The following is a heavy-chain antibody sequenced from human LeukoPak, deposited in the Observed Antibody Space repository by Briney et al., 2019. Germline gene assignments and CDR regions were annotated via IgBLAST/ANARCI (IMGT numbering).Heavy chain of an antibody. D-gene: IGHD3-3*01. V-gene: IGHV3-30*18. CDR2: ISYDGSNK. Sequence: QPGGSLRLSCAASGFTFSTFAMSWVRQAPGKGLEWVAVISYDGSNKYYADSVKGRFTISRDNSKNTLYLQMNSLRAEDTAVYYCAKDVDDSVFHFDYWGQGTLVTVSS. CDR3: AKDVDDSVFHFDY. J-gene: IGHJ4*02. CDR1: GFTFSTFA.